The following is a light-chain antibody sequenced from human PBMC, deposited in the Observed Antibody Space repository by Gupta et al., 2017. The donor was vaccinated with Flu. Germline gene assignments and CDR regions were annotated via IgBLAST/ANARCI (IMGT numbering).Light chain of an antibody. CDR3: RAADSSSTCVV. V-gene: IGLV3-25*02. CDR1: ALPKQY. Sequence: SYELTQPPSLSASPGQTARITCSGDALPKQYAYWYQQKPGQAPALVIYNDSQRPSGNPERCSGASTGTTATLTISGVQAEDEADDYCRAADSSSTCVVFGGGTKLTVL. CDR2: NDS. J-gene: IGLJ2*01.